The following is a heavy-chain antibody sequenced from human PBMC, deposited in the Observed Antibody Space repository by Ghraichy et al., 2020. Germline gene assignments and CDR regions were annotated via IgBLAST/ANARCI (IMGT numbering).Heavy chain of an antibody. D-gene: IGHD3-9*01. V-gene: IGHV4-59*01. CDR3: ARVHKPTTRPRLNDILTGYPPEYMDV. CDR1: GGSISSYY. Sequence: SETLSLTCTVSGGSISSYYWSWIRQPPGKGLEWIGYIYYSGSTNYNPSLKSRVTISVDTSKNQFSLKLSSVTAADTAVYYCARVHKPTTRPRLNDILTGYPPEYMDVWGKGTTVTVSS. J-gene: IGHJ6*03. CDR2: IYYSGST.